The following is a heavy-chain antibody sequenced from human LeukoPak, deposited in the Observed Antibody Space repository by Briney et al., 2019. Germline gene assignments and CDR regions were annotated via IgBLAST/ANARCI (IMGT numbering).Heavy chain of an antibody. CDR2: INPNSGGT. D-gene: IGHD1-26*01. V-gene: IGHV1-2*02. CDR3: ARDRSGSYFDI. CDR1: GYAFAAYY. J-gene: IGHJ3*02. Sequence: ASVKVSCKASGYAFAAYYVHWVRQAPGLGLEWMGWINPNSGGTNYAQKFQGRVTMTRDTSISTAFMELSSLRSDDTAVYYCARDRSGSYFDIWGQGTMVTVSS.